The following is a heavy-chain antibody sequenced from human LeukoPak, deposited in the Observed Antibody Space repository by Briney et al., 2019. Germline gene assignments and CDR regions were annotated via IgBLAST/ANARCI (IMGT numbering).Heavy chain of an antibody. Sequence: PSETLSPTCTVSGGSISSYYWSWIRQPPGKGLEWIGYIYYSGSTNYNPSLKSRVTISVDTSKNQFSLKLSSVTAADTAVYYCAREGQGGDILTGYSDAFDIWGQGTMVTVSS. V-gene: IGHV4-59*01. CDR1: GGSISSYY. J-gene: IGHJ3*02. D-gene: IGHD3-9*01. CDR2: IYYSGST. CDR3: AREGQGGDILTGYSDAFDI.